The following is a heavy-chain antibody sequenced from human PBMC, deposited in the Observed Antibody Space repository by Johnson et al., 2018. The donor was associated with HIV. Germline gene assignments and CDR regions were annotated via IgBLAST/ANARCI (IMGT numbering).Heavy chain of an antibody. D-gene: IGHD6-6*01. V-gene: IGHV3-23*04. J-gene: IGHJ3*02. CDR2: ISGSGGST. CDR1: GFTFSIYD. Sequence: VQLVESGVGLVQPGGSLRLSCAASGFTFSIYDMHWVRQVTGKGLEWVSAISGSGGSTYYADSVKGRFTISRDNAKNSLYLQMNSLRAEDTAVYYCAGLRAARPRSFDIWGQGTMVTVSS. CDR3: AGLRAARPRSFDI.